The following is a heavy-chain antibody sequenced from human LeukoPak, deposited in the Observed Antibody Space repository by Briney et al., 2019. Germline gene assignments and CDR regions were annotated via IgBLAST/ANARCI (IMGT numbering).Heavy chain of an antibody. V-gene: IGHV3-7*01. D-gene: IGHD3-10*01. Sequence: GGSLRLSCAASGFTFSSYWMSWVRQAPGKGLEWVANIKQDGSEKYYVDSVKGRFTIFRDNAKNSLYLQMNSLRAEDTAVYYCARGVLLLWFGELADYWGQGTLVTVSS. CDR2: IKQDGSEK. CDR3: ARGVLLLWFGELADY. CDR1: GFTFSSYW. J-gene: IGHJ4*02.